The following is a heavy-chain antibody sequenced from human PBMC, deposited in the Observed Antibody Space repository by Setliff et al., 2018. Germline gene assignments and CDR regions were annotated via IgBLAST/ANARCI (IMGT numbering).Heavy chain of an antibody. V-gene: IGHV4-39*01. Sequence: PSETLSLTCTVSGGSISTNTYFWGWIRQPPGKGLEWIGNTYYSGDPYYNPSLKSRVTMSVDTSRNQLSLKLTSVTAADTAVYYCARHVGSRSRGYNYYYYYMDVWGKGTTVTVSS. CDR1: GGSISTNTYF. D-gene: IGHD3-10*01. CDR2: TYYSGDP. J-gene: IGHJ6*03. CDR3: ARHVGSRSRGYNYYYYYMDV.